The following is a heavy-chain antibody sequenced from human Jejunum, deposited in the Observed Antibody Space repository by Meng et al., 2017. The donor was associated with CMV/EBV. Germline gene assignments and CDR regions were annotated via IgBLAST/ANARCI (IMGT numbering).Heavy chain of an antibody. CDR2: ISGSGGTI. D-gene: IGHD4-17*01. CDR1: GLTVGSYG. Sequence: ASGLTVGSYGMNWVRQAPGKGLEWVSYISGSGGTIYYADSVKGRFTISRDNAKNSLYLQMNSLGVEDTAVYYCAREATVTHYYFDYWGQGTLVTVSS. J-gene: IGHJ4*01. V-gene: IGHV3-48*03. CDR3: AREATVTHYYFDY.